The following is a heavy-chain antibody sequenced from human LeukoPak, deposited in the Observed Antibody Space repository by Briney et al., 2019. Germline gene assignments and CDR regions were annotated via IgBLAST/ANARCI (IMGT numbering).Heavy chain of an antibody. CDR1: GGSISSSSYY. V-gene: IGHV4-39*01. CDR3: ARENEWELLRGFDY. Sequence: SETLSLTCTVSGGSISSSSYYWGWIRQPPGKGLEWIGSIYYSGSTYYNPSLKSRVTISVDTSKNQFSLKLSSVTAADTAVYYCARENEWELLRGFDYWGQGTLVTVFS. J-gene: IGHJ4*02. D-gene: IGHD1-26*01. CDR2: IYYSGST.